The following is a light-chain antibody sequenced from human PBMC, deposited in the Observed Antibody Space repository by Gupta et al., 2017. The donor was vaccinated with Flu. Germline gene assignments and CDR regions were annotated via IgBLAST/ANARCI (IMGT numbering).Light chain of an antibody. V-gene: IGKV3-20*01. CDR1: QSVSSSY. CDR2: GAS. CDR3: QQYGSSPVYS. Sequence: DIVLTHSPGTLSLSPGERATLSCRASQSVSSSYLAWYQQKPGQAPRLLIYGASSRATGIPDRFSGSGSGTDFTLTISRLEPEDFAVYYCQQYGSSPVYSFGQGTKLEIK. J-gene: IGKJ2*03.